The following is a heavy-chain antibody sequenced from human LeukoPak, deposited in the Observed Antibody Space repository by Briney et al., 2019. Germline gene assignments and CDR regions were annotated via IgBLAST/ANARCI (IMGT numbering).Heavy chain of an antibody. CDR3: ARDPRYYDSSAPIDY. CDR2: ISSSSSTI. Sequence: GGSLRLSCAASGFTFSSYSMIWVRQAPGKGLEWLSYISSSSSTIYYADSVKGRFTISRDNAKNSLYLQMNSLRAEDTAVYYCARDPRYYDSSAPIDYWGQGTLVTVSS. D-gene: IGHD3-22*01. CDR1: GFTFSSYS. V-gene: IGHV3-48*01. J-gene: IGHJ4*02.